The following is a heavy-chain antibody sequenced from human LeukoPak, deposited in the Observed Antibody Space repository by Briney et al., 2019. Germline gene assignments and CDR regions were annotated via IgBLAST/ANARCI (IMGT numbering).Heavy chain of an antibody. CDR2: VHSSGST. D-gene: IGHD3-9*01. Sequence: RSSETLSLTCTVSGGSIGSFFWSWIRQPPGKGLEWIGYVHSSGSTKYNPSLKSRLIISVDMSKNQFSLKLRSVSVADTAVYYCARLAPGNHDILTGDPKVVFDYWGQGALVTVSS. CDR3: ARLAPGNHDILTGDPKVVFDY. CDR1: GGSIGSFF. V-gene: IGHV4-59*01. J-gene: IGHJ4*02.